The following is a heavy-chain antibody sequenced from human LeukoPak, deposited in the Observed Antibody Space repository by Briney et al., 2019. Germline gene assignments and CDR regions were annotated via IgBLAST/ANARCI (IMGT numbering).Heavy chain of an antibody. CDR3: ARTVWTYDSARPLWFDP. CDR2: IYTNGSN. D-gene: IGHD1-1*01. V-gene: IGHV4-4*09. Sequence: PSETLSLTCTVSGWSISSYHWSWIRQAPGKGLQWIGSIYTNGSNNYNPSLKSRVTISIDSSKNQFSLKLTSVTAADTAVYYCARTVWTYDSARPLWFDPWGEGTLVTVSS. J-gene: IGHJ5*02. CDR1: GWSISSYH.